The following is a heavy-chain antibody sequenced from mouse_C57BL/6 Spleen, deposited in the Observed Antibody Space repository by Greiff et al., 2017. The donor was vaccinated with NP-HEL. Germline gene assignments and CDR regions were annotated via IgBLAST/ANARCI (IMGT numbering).Heavy chain of an antibody. D-gene: IGHD1-1*01. CDR3: AREGTTVVAADYDYAMDY. CDR1: GFTFSSYA. Sequence: EVQLQQSGGGLVKPGGSLKLSCAASGFTFSSYAMSWVRQTPEKRLEWVATISDGGSYTYYPDNVKGRFTISRDNAKNNLYLQMSHLKSEDTAMYYCAREGTTVVAADYDYAMDYWGQGTSVTVSS. J-gene: IGHJ4*01. CDR2: ISDGGSYT. V-gene: IGHV5-4*01.